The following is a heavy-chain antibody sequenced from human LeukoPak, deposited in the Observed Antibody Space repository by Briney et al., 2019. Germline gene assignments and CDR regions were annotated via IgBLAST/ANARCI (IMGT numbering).Heavy chain of an antibody. D-gene: IGHD3-22*01. CDR3: ATEFYDSSGYYNGFDY. V-gene: IGHV1-24*01. J-gene: IGHJ4*02. CDR1: RYTLTELS. CDR2: FDPEDGET. Sequence: ASVKVSCQVSRYTLTELSMHWVRQAPGKGLAWMGGFDPEDGETIYAQKFQGRVTMTEDTSTDTAYMELSSLRSEDTAVYYCATEFYDSSGYYNGFDYWGQGTLVTVSS.